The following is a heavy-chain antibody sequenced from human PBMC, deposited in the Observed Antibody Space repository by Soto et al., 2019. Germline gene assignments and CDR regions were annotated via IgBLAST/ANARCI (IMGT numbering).Heavy chain of an antibody. Sequence: SETLSLTCTVAADSISSSSYYWGWIRQPQGKGLEWIGSTYYSGSTYNNPSLRIRVSMSIDTSKDKFSLKLKSVTAADTALYFCAGQRTSVVTQAYFDVWGPGSLVTVSS. J-gene: IGHJ4*02. CDR2: TYYSGST. CDR3: AGQRTSVVTQAYFDV. V-gene: IGHV4-39*01. CDR1: ADSISSSSYY. D-gene: IGHD2-21*02.